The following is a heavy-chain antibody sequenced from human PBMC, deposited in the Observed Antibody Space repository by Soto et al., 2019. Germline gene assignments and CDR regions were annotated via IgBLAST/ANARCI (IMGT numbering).Heavy chain of an antibody. CDR3: ATLKQAPTGIDY. D-gene: IGHD2-15*01. J-gene: IGHJ4*02. Sequence: ASVKVSCKASGYTFSAYYMYWVRQAPGQGLEWVGRINPKTGDTNYAQKFQGRVTMTKDTSISTAYTELSSLGSEDTALYYFATLKQAPTGIDYWGQGTLVTVSS. CDR2: INPKTGDT. CDR1: GYTFSAYY. V-gene: IGHV1-2*06.